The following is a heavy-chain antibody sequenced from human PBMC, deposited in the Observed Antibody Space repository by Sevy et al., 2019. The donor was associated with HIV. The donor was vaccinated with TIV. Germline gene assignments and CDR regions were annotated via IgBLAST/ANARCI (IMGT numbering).Heavy chain of an antibody. V-gene: IGHV3-49*03. CDR3: ARYDSSGYTAIYADY. CDR1: GFTFADYA. Sequence: GGSLRLSCTVSGFTFADYAMSWFRQAPGKGLEWVGFIRSKVYGGTTDYAASVKGRFTISRDDSKSIAYLQMNSLKTEDTAVYYCARYDSSGYTAIYADYWGQGTLVTVSS. D-gene: IGHD3-22*01. CDR2: IRSKVYGGTT. J-gene: IGHJ4*02.